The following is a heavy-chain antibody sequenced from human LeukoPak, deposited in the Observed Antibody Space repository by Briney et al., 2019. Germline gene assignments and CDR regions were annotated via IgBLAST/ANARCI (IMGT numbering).Heavy chain of an antibody. CDR2: VYTSGNT. Sequence: SQTLSLTCTVSGVSISSGSYYWSWIRQPAGKGLEWIGRVYTSGNTNYSPSLQSRVTISVDTSKNQFSLKLTSVTVADTAVYYCAAERDSSPSYRDVWGKGTTVTVSS. V-gene: IGHV4-61*02. D-gene: IGHD6-6*01. J-gene: IGHJ6*04. CDR1: GVSISSGSYY. CDR3: AAERDSSPSYRDV.